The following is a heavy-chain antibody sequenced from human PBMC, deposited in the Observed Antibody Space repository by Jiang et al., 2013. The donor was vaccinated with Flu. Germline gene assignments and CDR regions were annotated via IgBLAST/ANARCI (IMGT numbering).Heavy chain of an antibody. CDR3: ATLRGSSFDTYLLDS. J-gene: IGHJ4*02. D-gene: IGHD2-15*01. CDR2: IRFDGSTT. Sequence: QPSGKGLERLASIRFDGSTTSYADSVKGRFTISRDNPKKTLYLQMNSVRSEDTAVYYCATLRGSSFDTYLLDSWGQGTLVTVSS. V-gene: IGHV3-30*02.